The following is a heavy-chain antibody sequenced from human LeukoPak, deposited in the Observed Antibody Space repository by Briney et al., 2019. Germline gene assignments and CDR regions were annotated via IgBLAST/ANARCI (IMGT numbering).Heavy chain of an antibody. CDR2: IYTSGST. CDR3: ARGGAARIRYYGMDV. V-gene: IGHV4-4*07. CDR1: GGSISSYY. Sequence: SETLSLTCTVSGGSISSYYWSWIRQPPGKGLEWIGRIYTSGSTNYNPSLKSRVTMSVDTSKNQFSLKLGSVTAADTAIYYCARGGAARIRYYGMDVWGQGTTVTVSS. J-gene: IGHJ6*02. D-gene: IGHD6-6*01.